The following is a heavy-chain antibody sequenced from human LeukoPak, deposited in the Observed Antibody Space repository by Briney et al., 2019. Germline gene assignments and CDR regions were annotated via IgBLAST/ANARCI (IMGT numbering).Heavy chain of an antibody. CDR3: ARDGLRFLEWLPPVDY. J-gene: IGHJ4*02. CDR1: GYTFTSYG. V-gene: IGHV1-18*01. D-gene: IGHD3-3*01. Sequence: GASVTVSCKASGYTFTSYGISWVRQAPGQGLEWMGWISAYNGNTNYAQRLQGRVTMTTDTSTSTAYMELRSLRSDDTAVYYCARDGLRFLEWLPPVDYWGQGTLVTVSS. CDR2: ISAYNGNT.